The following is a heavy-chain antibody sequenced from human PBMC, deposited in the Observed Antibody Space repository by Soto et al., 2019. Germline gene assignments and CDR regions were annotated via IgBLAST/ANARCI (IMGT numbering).Heavy chain of an antibody. D-gene: IGHD1-7*01. J-gene: IGHJ4*01. Sequence: PSETLSLTCTVSGGSISSYYWSWIRQPPGKGLEWIGYIYYSGSTNYNPSLKSRVTISVDTSKNQFSLELSSVTAADTAVYYCARVGSQNFYYFDYRGHGTLVTVSS. V-gene: IGHV4-59*01. CDR1: GGSISSYY. CDR2: IYYSGST. CDR3: ARVGSQNFYYFDY.